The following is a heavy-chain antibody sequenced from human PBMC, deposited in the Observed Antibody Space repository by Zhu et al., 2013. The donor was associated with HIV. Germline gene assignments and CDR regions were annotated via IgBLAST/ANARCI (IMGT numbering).Heavy chain of an antibody. V-gene: IGHV1-8*01. CDR1: GYTFTSYD. CDR2: MNPNSGNT. Sequence: QVQLVQSGAEVKKPGASVKVSCKASGYTFTSYDINWVRQATGQGLEWMGWMNPNSGNTGYAQKFQGRVTMTRNTSISTAHMELSSLRSEDTAVYYCARFPYVLMVYASNYGMDVWGQGTTVTVSS. J-gene: IGHJ6*02. CDR3: ARFPYVLMVYASNYGMDV. D-gene: IGHD2-8*01.